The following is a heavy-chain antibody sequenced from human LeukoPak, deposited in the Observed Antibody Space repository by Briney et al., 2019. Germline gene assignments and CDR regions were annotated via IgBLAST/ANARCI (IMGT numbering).Heavy chain of an antibody. Sequence: ASVKVSCKVSGYTLTELSMHWVRQAPGKGLEWMGGFDPEDGETIYAQRFQGRVTMTEDTSTDTVYMELNSLRSEDTAVYYCATPNPRWPGYYFDYWGQGTLVTVSS. J-gene: IGHJ4*02. CDR2: FDPEDGET. CDR3: ATPNPRWPGYYFDY. V-gene: IGHV1-24*01. D-gene: IGHD6-13*01. CDR1: GYTLTELS.